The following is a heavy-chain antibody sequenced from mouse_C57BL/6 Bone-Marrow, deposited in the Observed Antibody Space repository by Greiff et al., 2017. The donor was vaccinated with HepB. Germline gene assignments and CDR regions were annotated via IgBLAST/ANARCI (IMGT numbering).Heavy chain of an antibody. Sequence: DVQLVESGPGLVKPSQSLSLTCSVTGYSITSGYYWNWIRQFPGNKLEWMGYISYDGSNNYNPSLKNRISITRDTSKNQFFLKLNSVTTEDTATYYCARGKRGFAYWGQGTLVTVSA. CDR3: ARGKRGFAY. CDR2: ISYDGSN. V-gene: IGHV3-6*01. J-gene: IGHJ3*01. CDR1: GYSITSGYY.